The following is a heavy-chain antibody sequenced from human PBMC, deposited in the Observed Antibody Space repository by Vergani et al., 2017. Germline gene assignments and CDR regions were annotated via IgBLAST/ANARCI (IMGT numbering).Heavy chain of an antibody. CDR2: IYSGGST. CDR1: GFTVSSNY. D-gene: IGHD6-13*01. V-gene: IGHV3-53*02. Sequence: EVQLVETGGGLIQPGGSLRLSCAASGFTVSSNYMSWVRQAPGKGLEWVSVIYSGGSTYYADSVKGRFTISRDNSKNTLYLQMNSLRAEDTAVYYCARAITAGTGIPFDYWGQGTLVTVSS. J-gene: IGHJ4*02. CDR3: ARAITAGTGIPFDY.